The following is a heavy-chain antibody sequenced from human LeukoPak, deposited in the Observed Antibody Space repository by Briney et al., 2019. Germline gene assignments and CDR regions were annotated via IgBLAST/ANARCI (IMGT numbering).Heavy chain of an antibody. Sequence: SETLSLTCTVSGGPISSYYWSWIRQHPGKGLEWIGYIYYSGSTYYNPSLKSRVTISVDTSKNQFSLKLSSVTAADTAVHYCARFLYVWGSYQTNYGMDVWGQGTTVTVSS. CDR2: IYYSGST. CDR1: GGPISSYY. J-gene: IGHJ6*02. D-gene: IGHD3-16*02. CDR3: ARFLYVWGSYQTNYGMDV. V-gene: IGHV4-59*06.